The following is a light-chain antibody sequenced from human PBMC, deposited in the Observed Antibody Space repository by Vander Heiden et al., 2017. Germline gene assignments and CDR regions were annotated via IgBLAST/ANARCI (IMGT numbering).Light chain of an antibody. Sequence: DIQMTLSPPSLSASVGDRVTIACRASQSITRFLNWYQQKPGKAPKLLIYAASSSQSGVTSRFSGCRSGTDFTITSSRLQPEDFATYYLQRSYSTHSFGQGTQLEIK. J-gene: IGKJ5*01. CDR2: AAS. V-gene: IGKV1-39*01. CDR1: QSITRF. CDR3: QRSYSTHS.